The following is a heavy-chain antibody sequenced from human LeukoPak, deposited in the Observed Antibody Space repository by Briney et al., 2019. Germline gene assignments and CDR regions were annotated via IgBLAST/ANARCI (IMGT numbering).Heavy chain of an antibody. Sequence: SETLSLTCTVSGGSISSYYWSWIRQPPGKGLEWIGYIYYSGSTNYNPSLKSRVTISVDTSKNQFSLKLSSVTAADTAVYYCARLRRIWSGYYTGYYYYYMDVWGKGTTVTVSS. J-gene: IGHJ6*03. V-gene: IGHV4-59*08. CDR1: GGSISSYY. D-gene: IGHD3-3*01. CDR3: ARLRRIWSGYYTGYYYYYMDV. CDR2: IYYSGST.